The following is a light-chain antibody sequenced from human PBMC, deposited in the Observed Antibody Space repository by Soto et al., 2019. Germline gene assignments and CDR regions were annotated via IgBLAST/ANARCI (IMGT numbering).Light chain of an antibody. V-gene: IGKV3-15*01. CDR2: GAS. J-gene: IGKJ1*01. CDR1: QSVSSN. CDR3: QQHDNWPMT. Sequence: EIVMTQSPATLSVSPGERATLSCRASQSVSSNLAWYQQKPGQAPRLLIYGASTRATGIPARFSGSGSGTEFTLTINSLQSEDFAVYYCQQHDNWPMTFGQGTKVEIK.